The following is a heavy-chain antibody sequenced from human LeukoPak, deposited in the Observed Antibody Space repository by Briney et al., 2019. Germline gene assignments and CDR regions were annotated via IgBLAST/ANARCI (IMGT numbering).Heavy chain of an antibody. J-gene: IGHJ4*02. CDR2: ISSSSSYI. V-gene: IGHV3-21*01. D-gene: IGHD4-17*01. CDR1: GFTFSSYS. CDR3: ARDLATVTDGLE. Sequence: GGSLRLSCAASGFTFSSYSMSWVRQAPGKGLEWVSSISSSSSYIYYADSVKGRFTISRDNAKNSLYLQMNSLRAEDTAVYYCARDLATVTDGLEWGQGTLVTVSS.